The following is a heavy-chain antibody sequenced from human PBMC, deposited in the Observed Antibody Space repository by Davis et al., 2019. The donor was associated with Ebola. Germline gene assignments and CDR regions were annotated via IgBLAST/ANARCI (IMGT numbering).Heavy chain of an antibody. CDR3: ARQNWYFDL. CDR2: IYYSGST. Sequence: SETLSLTCTASGGSISSSSYYWGWRRQPPGKGLEWIGSIYYSGSTYYNPSPKSRVTISVDTSKNQFSLKLSSVTAADTAVYYCARQNWYFDLWGRGTLVTVSS. CDR1: GGSISSSSYY. V-gene: IGHV4-39*01. J-gene: IGHJ2*01.